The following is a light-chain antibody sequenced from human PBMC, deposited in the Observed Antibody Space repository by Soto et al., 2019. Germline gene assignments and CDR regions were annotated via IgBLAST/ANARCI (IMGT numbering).Light chain of an antibody. J-gene: IGKJ1*01. Sequence: EIVMTQSPATLSVPPGERATLSCRASQSVSSKLAWYQQKPGQAPRLLIYGASTRATGIPARFSGSGSGTEFTLTISSLQSEDFAVYYCQQYNNLPGTFGQGRKV. V-gene: IGKV3-15*01. CDR2: GAS. CDR1: QSVSSK. CDR3: QQYNNLPGT.